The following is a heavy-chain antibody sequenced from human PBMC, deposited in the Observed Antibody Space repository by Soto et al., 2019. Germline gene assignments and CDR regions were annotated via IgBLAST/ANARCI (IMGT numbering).Heavy chain of an antibody. Sequence: QVQLQQWGAGLLKPSETLSLTCAVYGGSFSGYYWSWIRQPPGKGLEWIGEINHSGSTNYNPSLKSRVTISVDTSKTQFPLKWSSVTAADTVVYYCAPAKESSGYYFAYGGQGPLVTVPS. J-gene: IGHJ4*02. CDR2: INHSGST. CDR1: GGSFSGYY. CDR3: APAKESSGYYFAY. D-gene: IGHD3-22*01. V-gene: IGHV4-34*01.